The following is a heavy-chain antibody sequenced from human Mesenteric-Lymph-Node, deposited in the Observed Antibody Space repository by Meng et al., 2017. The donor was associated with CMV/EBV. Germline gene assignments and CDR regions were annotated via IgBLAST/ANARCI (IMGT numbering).Heavy chain of an antibody. V-gene: IGHV4-39*07. Sequence: GSLRLSCTVSGASISDNSYYWGWIRQPPGKGLEWIGNIYYSVTTYYNPSLKSRITISVDTSKNQFSLKQSSVTAADTALYYCARGLRDPLDYGGSSLDSYYGMDVWGQGTTVTVSS. CDR3: ARGLRDPLDYGGSSLDSYYGMDV. CDR2: IYYSVTT. CDR1: GASISDNSYY. J-gene: IGHJ6*02. D-gene: IGHD4-23*01.